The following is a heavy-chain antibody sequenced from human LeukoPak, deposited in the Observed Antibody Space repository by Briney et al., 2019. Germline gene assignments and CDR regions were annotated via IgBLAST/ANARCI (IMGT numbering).Heavy chain of an antibody. CDR1: GFSLTTSGLG. CDR2: IYWNDDK. Sequence: SGPTLVIPTQTLTLTCTFSGFSLTTSGLGVGWIRQPPGKALEWLAVIYWNDDKRYSPSLKSRLTITKDTSKNQVVLTMTNMDPADTATYYCARIIPVAGSSEILDYWGQGTLVTVSS. V-gene: IGHV2-5*01. CDR3: ARIIPVAGSSEILDY. J-gene: IGHJ4*02. D-gene: IGHD6-19*01.